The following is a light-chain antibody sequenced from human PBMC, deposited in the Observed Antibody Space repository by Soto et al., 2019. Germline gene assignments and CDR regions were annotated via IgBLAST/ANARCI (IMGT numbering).Light chain of an antibody. Sequence: DIQMTQSPSTLSASVGXRVSINCRASQSISAWLAWYQQKPGKAPRLLIYKASTLEIGVPSRFSGSGSGTEFTLTISSLQPDDVATYYCQQYNDYSWTFCQGTKVDIK. CDR2: KAS. V-gene: IGKV1-5*03. CDR1: QSISAW. J-gene: IGKJ1*01. CDR3: QQYNDYSWT.